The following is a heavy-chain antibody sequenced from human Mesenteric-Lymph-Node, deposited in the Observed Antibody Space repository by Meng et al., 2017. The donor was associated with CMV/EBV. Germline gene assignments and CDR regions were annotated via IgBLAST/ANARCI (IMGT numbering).Heavy chain of an antibody. J-gene: IGHJ4*02. V-gene: IGHV3-30*02. CDR1: GFTFSSYG. D-gene: IGHD3-3*01. Sequence: GESPKISCAASGFTFSSYGMHWVRQAPGKGLEWVAFIRYDGSNKYYADSVKGRFTISRDNSKNTLYLQMNSRRAEDTAVYYCAKILTIFGVVPGYWGQGTLVTVSS. CDR3: AKILTIFGVVPGY. CDR2: IRYDGSNK.